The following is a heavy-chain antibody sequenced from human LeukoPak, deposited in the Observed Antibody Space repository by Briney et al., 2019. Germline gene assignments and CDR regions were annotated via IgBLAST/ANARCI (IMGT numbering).Heavy chain of an antibody. CDR1: DYNFTNYG. Sequence: GASVKVSCKASDYNFTNYGISWVRQAPGQGLEWMGWISAYNGNTNYAQKIQGRVTMTTDTSTSTVYMELRSLRSDDTAVYYCAREIYGSGTYYLDPWGQGTQVTVSS. V-gene: IGHV1-18*01. D-gene: IGHD3-10*01. CDR2: ISAYNGNT. J-gene: IGHJ5*02. CDR3: AREIYGSGTYYLDP.